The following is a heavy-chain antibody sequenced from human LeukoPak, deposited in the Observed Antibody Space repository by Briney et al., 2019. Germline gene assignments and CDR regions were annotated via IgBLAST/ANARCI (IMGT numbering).Heavy chain of an antibody. Sequence: PSETLSLTCSVSSVSITTSSYYWGWIRQPPGKELEWIVNIYYSGSTYYNPSLKSRVTISVDTSTNQFSLKLSSVTAADTAVYYCARAPYCSSASCPYYYYYMDVWGKGTTVTVSS. CDR1: SVSITTSSYY. V-gene: IGHV4-39*07. J-gene: IGHJ6*03. D-gene: IGHD2-2*01. CDR3: ARAPYCSSASCPYYYYYMDV. CDR2: IYYSGST.